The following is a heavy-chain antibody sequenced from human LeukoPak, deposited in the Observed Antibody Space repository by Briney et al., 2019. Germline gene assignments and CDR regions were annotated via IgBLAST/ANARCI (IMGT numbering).Heavy chain of an antibody. CDR2: INWNGGST. CDR3: ARERDNYFDY. V-gene: IGHV3-20*03. D-gene: IGHD2-15*01. Sequence: GGSLRLSSAASGFTFDDYGMSWVRHAPGKGLEWVSVINWNGGSTGYADSVKGRFTISRDNAKNSLYLQMNSLRAEDTALYYCARERDNYFDYWGQGTLVTVSS. CDR1: GFTFDDYG. J-gene: IGHJ4*02.